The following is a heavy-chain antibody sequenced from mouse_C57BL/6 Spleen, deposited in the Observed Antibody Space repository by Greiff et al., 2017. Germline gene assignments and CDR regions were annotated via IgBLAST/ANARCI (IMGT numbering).Heavy chain of an antibody. J-gene: IGHJ2*01. Sequence: DVHLVESGGGLVQPGGSLSLSCAASGFTFTDYYMSWVRQPPGKALEWLGFIRNKANGYTTEYSASVKGRFTISRDNSQSILYLQMNALRAEDSATYYCARWTGTYFDYWGQGTTLTVSS. CDR2: IRNKANGYTT. CDR3: ARWTGTYFDY. CDR1: GFTFTDYY. D-gene: IGHD4-1*01. V-gene: IGHV7-3*01.